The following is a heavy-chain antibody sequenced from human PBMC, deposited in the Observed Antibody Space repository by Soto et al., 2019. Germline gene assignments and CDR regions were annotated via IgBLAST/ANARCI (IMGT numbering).Heavy chain of an antibody. CDR1: GYTFTSYD. D-gene: IGHD3-10*01. CDR3: ARAGVRGMDV. Sequence: QVQLVQSGAEVKKPGASVKVSCKASGYTFTSYDINWVRQATGQGLEWMGWMNPNSANTGYAQKFQGSVTMTRSTSISTAYIELSSLTSEDTAVYCCARAGVRGMDVWGQGTAVTVSS. J-gene: IGHJ6*02. V-gene: IGHV1-8*01. CDR2: MNPNSANT.